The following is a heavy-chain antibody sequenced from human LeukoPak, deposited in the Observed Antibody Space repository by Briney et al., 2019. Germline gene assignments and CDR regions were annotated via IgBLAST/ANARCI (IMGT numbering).Heavy chain of an antibody. Sequence: ASVKVSCKASGGTFSSYAISWVRQAPGQGLEWMEGIIPIFGTANYAQKFQGRVTITADESTSTAYTELSSLRSEDTAVYYCASPGYCSGGSCYQIEFYYYYGMDVWGQGTTVTVSS. V-gene: IGHV1-69*13. CDR2: IIPIFGTA. J-gene: IGHJ6*02. CDR3: ASPGYCSGGSCYQIEFYYYYGMDV. D-gene: IGHD2-15*01. CDR1: GGTFSSYA.